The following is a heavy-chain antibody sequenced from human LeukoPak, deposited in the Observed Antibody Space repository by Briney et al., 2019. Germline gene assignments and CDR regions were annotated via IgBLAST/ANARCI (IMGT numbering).Heavy chain of an antibody. Sequence: ASVKVSCKASGYTFTSYYMHWVRQAPGQGLEWMGIINPSGGSTSYAQKFQGRVTMTRDTSTSTVYMELSSLRSEDTAVYYCARPFIETPSLGALDYWGQGTLVTVSS. D-gene: IGHD4-23*01. CDR3: ARPFIETPSLGALDY. CDR2: INPSGGST. V-gene: IGHV1-46*01. J-gene: IGHJ4*02. CDR1: GYTFTSYY.